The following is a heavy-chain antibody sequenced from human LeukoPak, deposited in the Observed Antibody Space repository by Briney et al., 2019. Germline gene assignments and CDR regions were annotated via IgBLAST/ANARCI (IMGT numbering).Heavy chain of an antibody. CDR3: ARVRGGYYYDSSGYSFDY. D-gene: IGHD3-22*01. CDR2: INHSGST. CDR1: GGSFSGYY. Sequence: SETLSLTCAVYGGSFSGYYWSWIRQPPGKGLEWIGEINHSGSTNYNPSLKSRVTISVDTSKNQFSLKLSSVTAADTAVYYCARVRGGYYYDSSGYSFDYWGQGTLVTVSS. J-gene: IGHJ4*02. V-gene: IGHV4-34*01.